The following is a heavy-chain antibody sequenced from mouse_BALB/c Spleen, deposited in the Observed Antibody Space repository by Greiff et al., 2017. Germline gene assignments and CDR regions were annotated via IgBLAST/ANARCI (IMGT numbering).Heavy chain of an antibody. CDR1: GYTFTSYW. D-gene: IGHD1-1*01. V-gene: IGHV1-5*01. CDR2: IYPGNSDT. J-gene: IGHJ1*01. Sequence: EVQLQQSGTVLARPGASVKMSCKASGYTFTSYWMHWVKQRPGQGLEWIGAIYPGNSDTSYNQKFKGKAKLTAVTSTSTAYMELSSLTNEDSAVYYCTSSTGYWYFDVWGAGTTVTVSS. CDR3: TSSTGYWYFDV.